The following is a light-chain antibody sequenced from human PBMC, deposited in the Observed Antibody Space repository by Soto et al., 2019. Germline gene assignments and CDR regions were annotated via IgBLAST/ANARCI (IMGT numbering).Light chain of an antibody. CDR1: QGIGNY. CDR3: QQSYGVPLT. Sequence: DIQMTQSPLSLSASVGDRVSITCRASQGIGNYLAWFQQKPGKAPQLLIYTTSTLQSGVPSRFSGLGAVTDYSLTISSLQPEDFATYYCQQSYGVPLTFGGGTKVDIK. CDR2: TTS. J-gene: IGKJ4*01. V-gene: IGKV1-39*01.